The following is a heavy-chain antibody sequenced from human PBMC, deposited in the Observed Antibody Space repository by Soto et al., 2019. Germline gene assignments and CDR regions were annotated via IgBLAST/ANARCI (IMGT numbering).Heavy chain of an antibody. V-gene: IGHV1-69*02. D-gene: IGHD3-16*01. J-gene: IGHJ3*02. CDR2: IIPILNIP. CDR1: GGTFRSYT. CDR3: ARFLGGDGYKDAFDI. Sequence: ASVKVSCKASGGTFRSYTISWVRLAPGQGLEWMGRIIPILNIPEYAQKFEGRVTITADKSTTTVYMEVSGLRSDDTAVYYCARFLGGDGYKDAFDIWGQGTMVTVSS.